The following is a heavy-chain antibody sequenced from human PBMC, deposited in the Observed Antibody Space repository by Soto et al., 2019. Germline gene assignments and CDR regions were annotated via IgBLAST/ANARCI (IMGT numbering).Heavy chain of an antibody. J-gene: IGHJ4*02. CDR2: INPNSGGT. Sequence: ASVKVSCKASGYTFSAYGFSWMRQAPGQGLEWMGWINPNSGGTNYAQKFQGRVTMTRDTSISTAYMELSRLRSDDTAVYYCAVITAMGPFDYWGQGTLVTVSS. V-gene: IGHV1-2*02. CDR1: GYTFSAYG. CDR3: AVITAMGPFDY. D-gene: IGHD5-18*01.